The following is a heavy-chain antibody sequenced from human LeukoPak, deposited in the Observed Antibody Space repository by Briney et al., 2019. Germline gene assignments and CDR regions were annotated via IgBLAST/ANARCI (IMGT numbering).Heavy chain of an antibody. Sequence: ASVKVSFKASGYTFTGYYMHWVRQAPGQGLEWMGWINPNSGGTNYAQKFQGRVTMTRDTSISTAYMELSRLRSDDTDVYYCARDQKGEFHFDYWGQGTLVTVSS. D-gene: IGHD3-16*01. CDR1: GYTFTGYY. CDR3: ARDQKGEFHFDY. J-gene: IGHJ4*02. CDR2: INPNSGGT. V-gene: IGHV1-2*02.